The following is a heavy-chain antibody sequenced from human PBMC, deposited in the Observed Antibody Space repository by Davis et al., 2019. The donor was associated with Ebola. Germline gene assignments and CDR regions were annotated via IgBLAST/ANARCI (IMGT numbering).Heavy chain of an antibody. CDR1: GCSISSYS. J-gene: IGHJ6*02. D-gene: IGHD3/OR15-3a*01. Sequence: PSETLSLTCTVSGCSISSYSWTWIRPPAGKGLEWIGRIYTSGNTNYNPSLKSRVTISVDTSKHQFSLKLNPVTAPDTAVYYCAREIAPVNAHGLDVWGRGTTVSVSS. V-gene: IGHV4-4*07. CDR3: AREIAPVNAHGLDV. CDR2: IYTSGNT.